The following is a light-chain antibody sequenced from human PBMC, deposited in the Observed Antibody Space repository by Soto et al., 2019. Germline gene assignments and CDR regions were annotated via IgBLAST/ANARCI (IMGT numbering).Light chain of an antibody. CDR2: VNGDGRH. CDR1: NGHTTYA. V-gene: IGLV4-69*01. CDR3: QTWGTGVQV. Sequence: QSVLTQSPSASASLGASVKLTYTLNNGHTTYAIAWHQQQPEKGPRYLMKVNGDGRHNKGDGIPDRFSGSSSGAERYLTISSLLSEDEGDYYCQTWGTGVQVFGGGTKLTVL. J-gene: IGLJ3*02.